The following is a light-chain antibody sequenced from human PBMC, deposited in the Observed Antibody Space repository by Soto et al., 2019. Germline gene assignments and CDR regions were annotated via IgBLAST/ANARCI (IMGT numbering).Light chain of an antibody. Sequence: DIVMTQSPLSLPVTPGEPASISCRSSQSLLHSNGYNYLDWYLQKPGQSPQLLIYLGSNRASGVPDRFSGSASGTDFTLKLSRVEAEDVGVYYCMQAIQTPPSFGGGTKEEI. V-gene: IGKV2-28*01. CDR2: LGS. CDR3: MQAIQTPPS. J-gene: IGKJ4*01. CDR1: QSLLHSNGYNY.